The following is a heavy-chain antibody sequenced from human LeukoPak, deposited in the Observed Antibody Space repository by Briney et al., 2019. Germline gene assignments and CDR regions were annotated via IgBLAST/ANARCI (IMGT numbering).Heavy chain of an antibody. CDR3: VRANDAFDI. CDR1: GFTFSSYE. J-gene: IGHJ3*02. Sequence: GESLRLSCAASGFTFSSYEVNWVRQAPGKGLEWVSYIGSAGSTIYYADSVKGRFTISRDNAKNSLYLQMNSLRAEDKAVYYCVRANDAFDIWGQGTMVIVSS. V-gene: IGHV3-48*03. CDR2: IGSAGSTI.